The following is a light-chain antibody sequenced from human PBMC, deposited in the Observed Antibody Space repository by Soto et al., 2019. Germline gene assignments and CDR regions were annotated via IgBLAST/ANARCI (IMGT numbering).Light chain of an antibody. CDR1: SSDVGNSDY. CDR2: DVS. V-gene: IGLV2-14*01. J-gene: IGLJ1*01. Sequence: QSVLTQPASVSGSPGQSITISCTGTSSDVGNSDYVSWYQQHPGKVPKLMIYDVSNRPSRVSNRFSGSKSGNTASLTISGLQAEDEADYYCISFTTRATYVFGTGTKVTVL. CDR3: ISFTTRATYV.